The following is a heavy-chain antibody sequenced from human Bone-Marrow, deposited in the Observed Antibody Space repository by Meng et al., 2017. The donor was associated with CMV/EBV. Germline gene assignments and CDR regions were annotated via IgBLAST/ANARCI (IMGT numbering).Heavy chain of an antibody. CDR2: IRYDGSNK. J-gene: IGHJ6*01. V-gene: IGHV3-30*02. CDR3: AREMIGYCSSTSCYHYYYYGMDV. Sequence: GESLKISCAASGFTFSSYGMHWVRQAPGKGLEWVAFIRYDGSNKYYADSVKGRFTISRDNSKNTLYLQMNSLRAEDTAVYYCAREMIGYCSSTSCYHYYYYGMDVWGQGNTVNVDS. D-gene: IGHD2-2*01. CDR1: GFTFSSYG.